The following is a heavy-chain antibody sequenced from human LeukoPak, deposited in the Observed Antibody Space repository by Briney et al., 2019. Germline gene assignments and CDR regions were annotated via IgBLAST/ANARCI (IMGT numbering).Heavy chain of an antibody. CDR3: ARDPHEYSSSFADYYYGMDV. CDR2: INHSGST. Sequence: PSETLSLTCAVYGGSFSGYYRSWLRQPPGKGLEWIGEINHSGSTNYNPSLKSRVTISVDTSKNQFSLKLSSVTAADTAVYYCARDPHEYSSSFADYYYGMDVWGQGTTVTVSS. J-gene: IGHJ6*02. V-gene: IGHV4-34*01. D-gene: IGHD6-6*01. CDR1: GGSFSGYY.